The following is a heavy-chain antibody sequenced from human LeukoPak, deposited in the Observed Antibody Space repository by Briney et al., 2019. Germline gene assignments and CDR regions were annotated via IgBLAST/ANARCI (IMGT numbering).Heavy chain of an antibody. D-gene: IGHD6-19*01. CDR2: IRYDGSNK. V-gene: IGHV3-30*02. CDR3: AKGDSSGLDY. Sequence: GGSLRLSCAASGFIFSNYGIHWVRQAPGKGLEWVAFIRYDGSNKNYVDSVKGRFTISRDNSKNTLYLQMNSLRPEDTAVYYCAKGDSSGLDYWGQGTLVTVSS. J-gene: IGHJ4*02. CDR1: GFIFSNYG.